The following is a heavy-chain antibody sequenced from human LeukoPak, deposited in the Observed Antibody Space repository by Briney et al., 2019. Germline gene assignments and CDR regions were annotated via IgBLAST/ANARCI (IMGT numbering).Heavy chain of an antibody. Sequence: GGSLRLSCAASGFTFSSYSMNWVRQAPGKGLEWVSYISSSSSTIYYADSVKGRFTISRDNAKNTLYLQMNSLRAEDTAVYYCAKEGYSDGTRPDYWGQGTLVTVSS. CDR2: ISSSSSTI. CDR3: AKEGYSDGTRPDY. V-gene: IGHV3-48*01. D-gene: IGHD5-12*01. J-gene: IGHJ4*02. CDR1: GFTFSSYS.